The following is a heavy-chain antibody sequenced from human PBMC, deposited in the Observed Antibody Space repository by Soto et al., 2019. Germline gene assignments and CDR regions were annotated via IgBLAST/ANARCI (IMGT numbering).Heavy chain of an antibody. CDR3: ARDVRPRYDSSGYYYGY. V-gene: IGHV1-69*13. CDR1: GGTFSSYA. CDR2: IIPIFGTA. J-gene: IGHJ4*02. Sequence: SVKVSCKASGGTFSSYAISWVRQAPGQGLEWMGGIIPIFGTANYAQKFQGRVTITADESTSTAYMELSSLRSEDTAVYYCARDVRPRYDSSGYYYGYWGQGTLVTVSS. D-gene: IGHD3-22*01.